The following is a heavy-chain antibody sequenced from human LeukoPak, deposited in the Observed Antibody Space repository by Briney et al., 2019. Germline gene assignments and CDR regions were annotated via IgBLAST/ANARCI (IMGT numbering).Heavy chain of an antibody. CDR2: IWYDGSNK. CDR3: ARARIAVAVPAFDI. Sequence: GSLRLSRAASGFTFSSYCMHWVRQAPGKGLEWVAVIWYDGSNKYYADSVKGRFTISRDNSKNTLYLQMNSLRAEDTAVYYCARARIAVAVPAFDIWGQGTMVTVSS. V-gene: IGHV3-33*01. D-gene: IGHD6-19*01. CDR1: GFTFSSYC. J-gene: IGHJ3*02.